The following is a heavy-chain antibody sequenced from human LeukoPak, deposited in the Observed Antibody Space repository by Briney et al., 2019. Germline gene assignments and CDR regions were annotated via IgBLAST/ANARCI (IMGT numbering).Heavy chain of an antibody. D-gene: IGHD3-22*01. CDR3: ASLYYFDSSGYYYGKADI. Sequence: SETLSLTCAVYGGSFSGYYWAWIRQPPGKGLEWIGSIYYSGSTYYNPSLNNRVTISVDTSKNQFSLKLSSVAAADTAVYYCASLYYFDSSGYYYGKADIWGQGTMVTVSS. V-gene: IGHV4-39*01. J-gene: IGHJ3*02. CDR1: GGSFSGYY. CDR2: IYYSGST.